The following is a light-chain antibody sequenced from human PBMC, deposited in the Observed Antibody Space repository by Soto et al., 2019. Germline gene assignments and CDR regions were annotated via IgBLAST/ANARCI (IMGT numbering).Light chain of an antibody. CDR3: QHYNSYSEA. V-gene: IGKV1-5*03. CDR2: KAS. J-gene: IGKJ1*01. CDR1: QTISSW. Sequence: DIQMTQSPSTLSVWVGDGVTITGRASQTISSWLAWYQQKPGKAPKLLIYKASTLKSGVPSRFSGSGSGTEFTLTISSLQPDDFATYYCQHYNSYSEAFGQGTKVDIK.